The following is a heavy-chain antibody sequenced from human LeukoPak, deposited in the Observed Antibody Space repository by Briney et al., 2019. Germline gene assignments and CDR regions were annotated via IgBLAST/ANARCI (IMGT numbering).Heavy chain of an antibody. D-gene: IGHD3-22*01. CDR2: INPNSGGT. CDR3: ARGAMYYYDRRQMDV. V-gene: IGHV1-2*02. CDR1: GYTFTGYH. J-gene: IGHJ6*03. Sequence: GASVKVSCKASGYTFTGYHMHWVRQAPGQGLEWMGWINPNSGGTNYARKFQGRVTITRNTSINTAYMELSSLRSEDTAVYYCARGAMYYYDRRQMDVWGKGTMVTVSS.